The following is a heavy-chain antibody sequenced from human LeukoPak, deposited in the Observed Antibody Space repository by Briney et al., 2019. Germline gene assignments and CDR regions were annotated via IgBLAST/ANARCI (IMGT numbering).Heavy chain of an antibody. CDR3: ARKYYYDSSGYNWYFDL. Sequence: SETLSLTCTVSGGSISSHYWSWIRQPPGKGLEWIGYIYYSGSTNYNPSLKSRVTMSVDTSKNQFSLKLSSVTAADTAVYYCARKYYYDSSGYNWYFDLWGRGTLVTVSS. CDR2: IYYSGST. D-gene: IGHD3-22*01. J-gene: IGHJ2*01. V-gene: IGHV4-59*11. CDR1: GGSISSHY.